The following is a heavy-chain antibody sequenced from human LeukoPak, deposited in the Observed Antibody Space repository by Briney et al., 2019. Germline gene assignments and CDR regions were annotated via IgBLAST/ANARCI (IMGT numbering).Heavy chain of an antibody. J-gene: IGHJ4*02. CDR3: ARETDWFDFDY. D-gene: IGHD3-9*01. Sequence: GGSLRLSCAAPGFTFSSYWMSWVRQAPGKGLEWVANIKQDGSEKYYVDSVKGRFTISRDNAKNSLYLQMNSLRAEDTAVYYCARETDWFDFDYWGQGTLVTVSS. CDR1: GFTFSSYW. CDR2: IKQDGSEK. V-gene: IGHV3-7*01.